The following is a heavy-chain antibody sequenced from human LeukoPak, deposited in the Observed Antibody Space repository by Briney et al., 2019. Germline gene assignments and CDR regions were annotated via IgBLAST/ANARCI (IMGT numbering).Heavy chain of an antibody. CDR3: ARVVLWYGSSRYFFDY. J-gene: IGHJ4*02. V-gene: IGHV4-39*02. D-gene: IGHD3-9*01. CDR2: IDYTGNT. CDR1: GGSITSRDYY. Sequence: SETLSLTCTVSGGSITSRDYYWAWNRQPPGEGLQWIGSIDYTGNTFYSPSLKSRVTISVDTSTNPFPLKLRSVTAADTAIYYCARVVLWYGSSRYFFDYWGQGSLVTVSS.